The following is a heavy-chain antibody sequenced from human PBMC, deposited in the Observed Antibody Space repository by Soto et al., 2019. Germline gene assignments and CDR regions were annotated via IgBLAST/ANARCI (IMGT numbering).Heavy chain of an antibody. D-gene: IGHD5-12*01. Sequence: ASVKVSCKVSGYACTSYEKHWVRQAIGKGLEWMGGIDPYDGETNYAQKFQGRVTMTTDTSTNTAYMELRSLTSDDTAVYYCARDLVPGYTGFSDYWGQGTLVTSPQ. CDR3: ARDLVPGYTGFSDY. V-gene: IGHV1-24*01. CDR1: GYACTSYE. J-gene: IGHJ4*02. CDR2: IDPYDGET.